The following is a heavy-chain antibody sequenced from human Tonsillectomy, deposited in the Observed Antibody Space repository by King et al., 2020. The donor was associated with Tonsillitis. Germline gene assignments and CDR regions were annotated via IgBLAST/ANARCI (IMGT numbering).Heavy chain of an antibody. CDR3: AREDTAMGLSFDY. Sequence: VQLVESGGGLVQPGGSLRLSCVASGFTFSSYWMSWVRQAPGKGLEWVANIKQDGSDKYYVDSVKGRFTISRDNAKNSRYLQMNSLRAEDTAVYYCAREDTAMGLSFDYWGQGTLVTVSS. CDR1: GFTFSSYW. CDR2: IKQDGSDK. V-gene: IGHV3-7*04. J-gene: IGHJ4*02. D-gene: IGHD5-18*01.